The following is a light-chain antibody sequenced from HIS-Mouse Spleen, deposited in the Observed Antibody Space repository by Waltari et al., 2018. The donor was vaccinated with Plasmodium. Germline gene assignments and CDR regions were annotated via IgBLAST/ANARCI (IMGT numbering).Light chain of an antibody. CDR3: SSYAGSNNLV. J-gene: IGLJ2*01. CDR1: SSDVSGSKS. V-gene: IGLV2-8*01. CDR2: KIS. Sequence: QSALTQPPSASGSPGQSVTISCTATSSDVSGSKSGTWYQQHPGQAPKLMIYKISNRPSGLPDRFSGSKSANTASLTVSGLQAEDEADYYCSSYAGSNNLVFGGGTKLTVL.